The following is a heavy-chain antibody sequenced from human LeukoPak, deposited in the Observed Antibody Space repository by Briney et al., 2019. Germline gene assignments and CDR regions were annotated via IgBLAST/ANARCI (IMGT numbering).Heavy chain of an antibody. J-gene: IGHJ5*02. D-gene: IGHD4-11*01. CDR1: GFTFSSYD. Sequence: GGSLRLSCAASGFTFSSYDIHWVRQAPGKGLEWVAFIRYDGSNKYYADSVKGRFTISRDNSKNTLYLQMNSLRAEDTAVYYCAKDRSQRYSNYLFDPWGQGTLVTVSS. V-gene: IGHV3-30*02. CDR2: IRYDGSNK. CDR3: AKDRSQRYSNYLFDP.